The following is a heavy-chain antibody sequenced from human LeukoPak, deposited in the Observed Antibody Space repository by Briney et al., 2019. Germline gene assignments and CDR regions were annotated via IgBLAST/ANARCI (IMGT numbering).Heavy chain of an antibody. J-gene: IGHJ4*02. CDR3: SEGYFEPFDH. D-gene: IGHD2/OR15-2a*01. CDR2: LSYTGKT. V-gene: IGHV4-59*02. Sequence: SETLSLTCVVSGASVSSSHWNWIRQLPGKGLEWIGCLSYTGKTDYNPSLTSRVTISLDTSKNQVSLKLRSVTAADTAVYYCSEGYFEPFDHWGEGTLVTVSS. CDR1: GASVSSSH.